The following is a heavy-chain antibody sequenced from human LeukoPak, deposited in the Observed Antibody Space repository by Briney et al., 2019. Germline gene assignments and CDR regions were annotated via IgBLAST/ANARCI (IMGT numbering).Heavy chain of an antibody. CDR1: GFTLSSYW. CDR3: ARDGLFYDYVWGSYLGFDY. V-gene: IGHV3-74*01. CDR2: IYSEGSRT. J-gene: IGHJ4*02. Sequence: GGSLRLSCAGSGFTLSSYWMHWVRQGPGKGLVWVSRIYSEGSRTTYADSVRGRFTISRDNAKNSLYLQMNSLRAEDTAVYYCARDGLFYDYVWGSYLGFDYWGQGTLVTVSS. D-gene: IGHD3-16*02.